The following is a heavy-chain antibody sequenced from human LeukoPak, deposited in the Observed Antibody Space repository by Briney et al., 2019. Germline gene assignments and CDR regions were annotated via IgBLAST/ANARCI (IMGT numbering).Heavy chain of an antibody. D-gene: IGHD5-18*01. CDR1: GFTFSGSS. Sequence: PGGSLRLSCAASGFTFSGSSMNWVRQAPGKGLEWVSYISSGSGTIYDADSVKGRFTISRDNAKNSLYLQMNSLRAEDTAVYYCARGNTYGMDYWGQGTLVTVSS. V-gene: IGHV3-48*01. CDR2: ISSGSGTI. CDR3: ARGNTYGMDY. J-gene: IGHJ4*02.